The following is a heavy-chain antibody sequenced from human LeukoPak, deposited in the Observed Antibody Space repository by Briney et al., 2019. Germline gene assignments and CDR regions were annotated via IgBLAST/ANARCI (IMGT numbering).Heavy chain of an antibody. V-gene: IGHV4-38-2*02. CDR2: IYHSGNT. D-gene: IGHD6-6*01. CDR3: ASTNGGGYSSSSRVLYYYYYYYMDV. CDR1: GYSIRSDYS. Sequence: PSETLSLTCTVSGYSIRSDYSWGWVRQPPGKGLEWIGIIYHSGNTYYNPSLKSRVTISVDTSKNQFSLKLSSVTAADTAVYYCASTNGGGYSSSSRVLYYYYYYYMDVWGKGTTVTVSS. J-gene: IGHJ6*03.